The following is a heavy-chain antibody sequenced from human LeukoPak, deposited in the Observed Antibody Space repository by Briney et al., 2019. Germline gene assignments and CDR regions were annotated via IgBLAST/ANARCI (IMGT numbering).Heavy chain of an antibody. Sequence: PGGSLRLSCVASGFTFNIYAMSWVRQTPGKGLEWVSAISGSGGSTYYADSVKGRFTISRDNSKNTLYLQMNSLRAEDTAVYYCAKDDDFWSGYLRFDPWGQGTLVTVSS. CDR3: AKDDDFWSGYLRFDP. D-gene: IGHD3-3*01. CDR2: ISGSGGST. J-gene: IGHJ5*02. V-gene: IGHV3-23*01. CDR1: GFTFNIYA.